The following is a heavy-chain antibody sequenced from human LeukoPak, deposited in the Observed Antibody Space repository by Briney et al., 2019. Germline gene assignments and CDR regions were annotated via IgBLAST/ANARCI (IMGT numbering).Heavy chain of an antibody. Sequence: ASVKVSCKASGYTFTGYYMHWVRQAPGQGLEWMGGIIPIFGTANYAQKFQGRVTTTADESTSTAYMELSSLRSEDTAVYYCARDRTYYYDSSGYYYYWGQGTLVTVSS. D-gene: IGHD3-22*01. CDR1: GYTFTGYY. CDR2: IIPIFGTA. V-gene: IGHV1-69*13. J-gene: IGHJ4*02. CDR3: ARDRTYYYDSSGYYYY.